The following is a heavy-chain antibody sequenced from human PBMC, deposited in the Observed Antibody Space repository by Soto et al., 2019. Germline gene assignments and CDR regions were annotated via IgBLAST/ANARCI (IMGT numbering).Heavy chain of an antibody. Sequence: QAQLVQSGGEVKKPGASVKVSCRASGYTFTSYGYAWVRQAPGQGLEWMGWISAYNGDTNYAQKFQDKVTLTTDTSKNTAHMELRNLGSDETDVYYCASSGAYCTSITCLFDSFWGLGTLVTVSS. CDR3: ASSGAYCTSITCLFDSF. CDR1: GYTFTSYG. J-gene: IGHJ4*02. CDR2: ISAYNGDT. V-gene: IGHV1-18*01. D-gene: IGHD2-8*01.